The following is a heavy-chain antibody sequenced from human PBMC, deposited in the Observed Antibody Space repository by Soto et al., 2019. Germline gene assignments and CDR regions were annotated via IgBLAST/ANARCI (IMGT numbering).Heavy chain of an antibody. CDR1: GGSISSHDYY. CDR2: IHNSGAT. Sequence: ASETLSLTCTVSGGSISSHDYYWTWIRQPPGKGLEWVAYIHNSGATYDNPSLKSRVTISVDTSKNQFSLKLYSVTAADTAVYYCARTPSTYYYDSSGYYYNWFDPWGQGTLVTVYS. V-gene: IGHV4-30-4*01. J-gene: IGHJ5*02. CDR3: ARTPSTYYYDSSGYYYNWFDP. D-gene: IGHD3-22*01.